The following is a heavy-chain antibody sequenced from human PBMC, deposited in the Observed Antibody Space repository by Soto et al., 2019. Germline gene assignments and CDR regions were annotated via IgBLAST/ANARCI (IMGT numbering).Heavy chain of an antibody. J-gene: IGHJ5*01. CDR1: GFTFNTFE. Sequence: EVQLLESGGGLVQPGGSLRLCCAASGFTFNTFEMSWVRQAPGRGLEWVSFISDDSSRTYYADAVKGRFTISRDNSKYTLYLQMNSLTAEDTAVYACVKGGWLDFWGQGTLVTVSS. D-gene: IGHD3-16*01. CDR3: VKGGWLDF. CDR2: ISDDSSRT. V-gene: IGHV3-23*01.